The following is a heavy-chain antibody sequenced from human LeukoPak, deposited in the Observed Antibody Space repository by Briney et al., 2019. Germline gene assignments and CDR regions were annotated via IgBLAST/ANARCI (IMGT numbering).Heavy chain of an antibody. CDR3: AKGLAYFDY. CDR2: IDYSGST. J-gene: IGHJ4*02. V-gene: IGHV4-59*01. Sequence: KASETLSLTCTVSGGSISSYYWSWIRQPPGKGLEWIGCIDYSGSTNYNPSLKSRVTISVDTSKNQFSLKVRSVTAADTAVYYCAKGLAYFDYWGQGTLVTVSS. D-gene: IGHD5-12*01. CDR1: GGSISSYY.